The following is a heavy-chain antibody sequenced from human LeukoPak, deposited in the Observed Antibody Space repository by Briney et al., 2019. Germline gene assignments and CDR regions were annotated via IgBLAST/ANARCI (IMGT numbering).Heavy chain of an antibody. CDR3: ARKTYGSGSYNDY. V-gene: IGHV3-21*01. CDR2: ISGSSSYI. Sequence: GGSLRLSCAASGFTFSSYNMNWVRQAPGKGLEWVSSISGSSSYIYYADSVKGRFTISRDNAKNSLYLQMNSLRAEDTAVYYCARKTYGSGSYNDYWGQGTLVTVSS. CDR1: GFTFSSYN. D-gene: IGHD3-10*01. J-gene: IGHJ4*02.